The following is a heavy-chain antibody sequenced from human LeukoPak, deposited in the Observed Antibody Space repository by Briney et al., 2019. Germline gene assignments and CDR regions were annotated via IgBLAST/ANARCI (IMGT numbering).Heavy chain of an antibody. Sequence: GGSLRLSRAASGFTFSSYWMSWVRQAPGKGLEWVANIKQAGSDKYYVDSVKGRFTISRDNTKNSLYLQMNSLRAEDTAVYYCATAFRGSYDNWGQGTLVTVSS. J-gene: IGHJ4*02. CDR1: GFTFSSYW. D-gene: IGHD1-26*01. V-gene: IGHV3-7*01. CDR3: ATAFRGSYDN. CDR2: IKQAGSDK.